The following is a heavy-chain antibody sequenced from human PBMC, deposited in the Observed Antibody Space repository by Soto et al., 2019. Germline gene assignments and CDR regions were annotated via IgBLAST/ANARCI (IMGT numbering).Heavy chain of an antibody. D-gene: IGHD1-7*01. CDR2: ISSNGGTT. CDR3: VRRVSGNYDY. V-gene: IGHV3-64*01. Sequence: EVQLAESGGGMVQPGGSLRLSCVANRFTFSSCDNQWVRQAPGKGLEYVSSISSNGGTTYYGNSVKGRFTISRDNSKNTLYVQMGSLRAEDMAVYYCVRRVSGNYDYWGQGTLVTVSS. J-gene: IGHJ4*02. CDR1: RFTFSSCD.